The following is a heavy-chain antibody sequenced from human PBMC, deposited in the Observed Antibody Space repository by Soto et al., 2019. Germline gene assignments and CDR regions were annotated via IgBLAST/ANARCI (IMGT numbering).Heavy chain of an antibody. V-gene: IGHV5-51*01. Sequence: PGESLKISCKGSGYSFTSYWIAWVRQMPGKGFEWMGIIYPLDSDTRYNPSFQGQVTISADQSITTAYLQWSSLKASDTAIYYCASGSRDCSGGSCYSHWGQGTLVTVSS. J-gene: IGHJ4*02. CDR3: ASGSRDCSGGSCYSH. CDR2: IYPLDSDT. CDR1: GYSFTSYW. D-gene: IGHD2-15*01.